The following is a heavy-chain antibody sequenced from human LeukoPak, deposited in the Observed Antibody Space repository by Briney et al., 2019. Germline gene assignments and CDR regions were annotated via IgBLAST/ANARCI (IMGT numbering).Heavy chain of an antibody. CDR2: INHSGST. V-gene: IGHV4-34*01. CDR3: ARGNWFDP. Sequence: SETLSLTCAVYGGSFSGYYWSWIRQPPGKGLEWIGEINHSGSTNYNPSLKSRVTISVDTSKNQFSLKLSSVAAADTAVYYCARGNWFDPWGQGTLVTVSS. CDR1: GGSFSGYY. J-gene: IGHJ5*02.